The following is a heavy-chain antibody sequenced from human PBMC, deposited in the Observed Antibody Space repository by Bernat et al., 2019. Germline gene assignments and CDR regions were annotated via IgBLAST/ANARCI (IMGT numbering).Heavy chain of an antibody. CDR3: ASLCSHSNGCYDY. Sequence: EVQLVGSGGGLVQPGGSLRLSCAASGFPFSKYWMHWVRQAPGKGLVWVSGVDTYGSTTTYADSVKGRFTISRDNAKNTLYLQVNSLRAEDTAVYYCASLCSHSNGCYDYWGQGILVTVSS. CDR1: GFPFSKYW. CDR2: VDTYGSTT. V-gene: IGHV3-74*03. J-gene: IGHJ4*02. D-gene: IGHD4/OR15-4a*01.